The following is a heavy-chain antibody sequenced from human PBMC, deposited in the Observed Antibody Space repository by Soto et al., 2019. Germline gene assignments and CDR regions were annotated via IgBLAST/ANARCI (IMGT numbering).Heavy chain of an antibody. CDR2: INWNGGST. Sequence: EVQLVESGGGVVRPGGSLRLSCAASGFTFDDYGMSWVRQAPGKGLEWVSGINWNGGSTGYADSVRGRFTISRDNAKNSLYLQRNSLKAEDTAFYYCARVDRSNGWYNWFAPWGQGILVTVSS. J-gene: IGHJ5*02. CDR3: ARVDRSNGWYNWFAP. V-gene: IGHV3-20*04. D-gene: IGHD6-19*01. CDR1: GFTFDDYG.